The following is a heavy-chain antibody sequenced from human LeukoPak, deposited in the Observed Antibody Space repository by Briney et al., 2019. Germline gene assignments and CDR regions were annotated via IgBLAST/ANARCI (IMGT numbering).Heavy chain of an antibody. Sequence: SETLSLTCAVYGGSFSGYYWSWIRQPPGKGLEWIGEINHSGSTNYNPSLKSRVTISVDTSKNQFSLKLSSVTAADTAVYYCATHPYYGSGTWFDPWGQGTLVTVSS. CDR2: INHSGST. CDR1: GGSFSGYY. V-gene: IGHV4-34*01. CDR3: ATHPYYGSGTWFDP. D-gene: IGHD3-10*01. J-gene: IGHJ5*02.